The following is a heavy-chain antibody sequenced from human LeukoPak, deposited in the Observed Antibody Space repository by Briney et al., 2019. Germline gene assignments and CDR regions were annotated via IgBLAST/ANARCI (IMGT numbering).Heavy chain of an antibody. J-gene: IGHJ3*02. CDR3: ARSGTRVDIVATIEDAFDI. Sequence: ASVKVSCKASGYTFTSDGISWVRQAPGQGLEWMGWISAYNGNTNYAQKLQGRVTMTTDTSTSTAYMELRSLRSDDTAVYYCARSGTRVDIVATIEDAFDIWGQGTMVTVSS. CDR1: GYTFTSDG. V-gene: IGHV1-18*04. CDR2: ISAYNGNT. D-gene: IGHD5-12*01.